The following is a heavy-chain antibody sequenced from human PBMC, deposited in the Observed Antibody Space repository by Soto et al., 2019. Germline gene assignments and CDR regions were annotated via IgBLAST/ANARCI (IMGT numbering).Heavy chain of an antibody. CDR2: IRSKAYGGTT. Sequence: SLSLSCTGSGFTFGDYGLSWFRQAPGKGLEWVTFIRSKAYGGTTEYAASVKGRFTISRDDSKSIASLQMNSLKTEDTAVYYCTIYNILTGYAHWGQGSLVTVSS. V-gene: IGHV3-49*03. J-gene: IGHJ4*02. CDR1: GFTFGDYG. CDR3: TIYNILTGYAH. D-gene: IGHD3-9*01.